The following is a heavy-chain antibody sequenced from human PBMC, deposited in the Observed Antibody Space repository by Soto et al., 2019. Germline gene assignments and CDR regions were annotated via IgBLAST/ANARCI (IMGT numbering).Heavy chain of an antibody. D-gene: IGHD1-26*01. V-gene: IGHV1-2*02. J-gene: IGHJ4*02. CDR1: GYTFTGYY. Sequence: QVQLVQSGAELKKPGASVKVSCKGSGYTFTGYYIHWVRQTPGQGPEWMGEISPQTGGTKYAQKYQGRVTMTRDTSITTVYMELSNLSPDDTAVYYCGRGRSGELVIFYWGQRTLVTVSS. CDR3: GRGRSGELVIFY. CDR2: ISPQTGGT.